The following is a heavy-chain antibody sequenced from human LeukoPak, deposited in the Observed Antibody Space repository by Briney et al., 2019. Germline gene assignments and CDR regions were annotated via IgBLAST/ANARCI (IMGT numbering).Heavy chain of an antibody. CDR1: GGSISSGDYY. CDR2: IYYSGST. D-gene: IGHD3-22*01. Sequence: PSETLSLTCTVSGGSISSGDYYWSWIRQPPGKGLEWIGYIYYSGSTYYNPSLKSRVTISVDTSKNQFSLKLSSVTAADTAVYYCARQKSGNYYDSSGSWAFDYWGQGTLVTVSS. CDR3: ARQKSGNYYDSSGSWAFDY. J-gene: IGHJ4*02. V-gene: IGHV4-30-4*02.